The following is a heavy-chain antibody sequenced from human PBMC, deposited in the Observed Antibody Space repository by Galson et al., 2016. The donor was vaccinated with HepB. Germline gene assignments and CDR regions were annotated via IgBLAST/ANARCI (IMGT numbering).Heavy chain of an antibody. CDR2: IWFDGSKK. V-gene: IGHV3-33*06. Sequence: SLRLSCAGSGFYFGAYGMHWVRQAPGKGLEWLAVIWFDGSKKYYADSVKGRFTISRDNSKSTLFLDMNSLRVEDTAVYFCAKDNLGEQRLDHWAQGSRVFVS. CDR1: GFYFGAYG. J-gene: IGHJ4*02. CDR3: AKDNLGEQRLDH.